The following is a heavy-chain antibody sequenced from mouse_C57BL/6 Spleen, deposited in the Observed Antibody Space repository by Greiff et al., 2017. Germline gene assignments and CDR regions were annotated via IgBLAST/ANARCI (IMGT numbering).Heavy chain of an antibody. D-gene: IGHD2-4*01. J-gene: IGHJ2*01. Sequence: EVKLMESGAELVRPGASVKLSCTASGFNIKDDYMHWVKQRPEQGLEWIGWIDPENGDTEYASKFQGKATITADTSSNTAYLQLSSLTSEDTAVYYCTTSRDYGDFDYWGQGTTLTVSS. CDR1: GFNIKDDY. CDR3: TTSRDYGDFDY. CDR2: IDPENGDT. V-gene: IGHV14-4*01.